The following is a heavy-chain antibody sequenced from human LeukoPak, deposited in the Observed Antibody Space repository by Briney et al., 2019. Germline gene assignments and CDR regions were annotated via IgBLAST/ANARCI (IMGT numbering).Heavy chain of an antibody. CDR1: GYTFTTYG. CDR3: ARGGTSGWRTPNDDY. V-gene: IGHV1-18*01. CDR2: SSSYNGNT. Sequence: ASVKVSCKASGYTFTTYGISWVRQAPGQGLEWMGWSSSYNGNTNYAQKLRGRVTMTTDTSTSTAYMELRSLRSDDTAVYYCARGGTSGWRTPNDDYWGQGTLVTVSS. J-gene: IGHJ4*02. D-gene: IGHD6-19*01.